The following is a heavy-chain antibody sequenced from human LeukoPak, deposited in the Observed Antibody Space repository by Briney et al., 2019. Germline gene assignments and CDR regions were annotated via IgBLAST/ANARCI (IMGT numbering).Heavy chain of an antibody. CDR2: ITVSGDNT. CDR1: GFTFSRNV. D-gene: IGHD3-16*01. Sequence: GGSLRLSCAASGFTFSRNVMTWVRQAPGKGLEWVSTITVSGDNTYYADSVKGRFTISRDNSKNTLFLQMNSLRAEDTAVYYCANGGSIDYWGQGTLVTVSS. J-gene: IGHJ4*02. CDR3: ANGGSIDY. V-gene: IGHV3-23*01.